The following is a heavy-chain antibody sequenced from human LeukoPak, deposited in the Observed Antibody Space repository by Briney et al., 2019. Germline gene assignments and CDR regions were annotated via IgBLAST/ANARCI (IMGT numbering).Heavy chain of an antibody. V-gene: IGHV1-18*01. D-gene: IGHD5-18*01. Sequence: ASVKVSCKASGYSFTSYGINWVRQAPGQGLEWMGWISTDNGNTDYAQNLQGRVTMTTDTSTSTAYMELRSLRSDDTAVYDCARGYSYGYGPLDYWGQGTLVTVSS. J-gene: IGHJ4*02. CDR1: GYSFTSYG. CDR3: ARGYSYGYGPLDY. CDR2: ISTDNGNT.